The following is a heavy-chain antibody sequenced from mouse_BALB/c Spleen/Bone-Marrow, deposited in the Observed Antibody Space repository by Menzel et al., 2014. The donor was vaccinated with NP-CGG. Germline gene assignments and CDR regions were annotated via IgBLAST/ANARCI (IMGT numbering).Heavy chain of an antibody. CDR3: ASPSDGNPFAY. CDR1: GYTFSNYW. CDR2: IHPGNSDT. D-gene: IGHD2-1*01. Sequence: EVHLVESGIVLARPGAAVKMSCKASGYTFSNYWMHWIKQRPGQGLEWIGTIHPGNSDTTYNQKFKGKAKLTAVTSTSTAYMELSSLTNEDSAVYYCASPSDGNPFAYWGQGTLVTVSA. J-gene: IGHJ3*01. V-gene: IGHV1-5*01.